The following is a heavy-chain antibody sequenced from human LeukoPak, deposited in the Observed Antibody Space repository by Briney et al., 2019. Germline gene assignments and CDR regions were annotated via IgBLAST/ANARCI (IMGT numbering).Heavy chain of an antibody. CDR3: ARAGGSGSYFSPPVY. CDR2: IYSGGST. D-gene: IGHD3-10*01. Sequence: PGGSLRLSCAASGFTFSSNYMSWVRQAPGKGLEWVSIIYSGGSTYYADSVKGRFTISRDNSKNTLYLQMNSLRAEDTALYYCARAGGSGSYFSPPVYWGQGTLVTVSS. CDR1: GFTFSSNY. J-gene: IGHJ4*02. V-gene: IGHV3-53*01.